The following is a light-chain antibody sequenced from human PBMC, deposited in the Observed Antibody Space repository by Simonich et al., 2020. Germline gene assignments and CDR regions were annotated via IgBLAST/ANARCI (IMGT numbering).Light chain of an antibody. Sequence: DIVMTQSPLSLPVTPGEPASISCRSSQSLLTSHGYNYLDCYLQKPGQSPHLLIYLGSNRASGVPDRFSGSGSGTDFTLKISRVEAEDVGVYYCMQALQTPFTFGPGTKVDIK. CDR2: LGS. CDR3: MQALQTPFT. J-gene: IGKJ3*01. CDR1: QSLLTSHGYNY. V-gene: IGKV2-28*01.